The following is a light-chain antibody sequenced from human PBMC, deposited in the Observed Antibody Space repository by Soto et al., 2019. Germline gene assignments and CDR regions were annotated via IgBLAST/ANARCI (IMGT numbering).Light chain of an antibody. CDR2: DVS. Sequence: DIQMTQSPSTLSASVGDRVTITCRASHTIGDWLAWYQQKPGKAPKVLIYDVSNLETGVPSRFSGSGSGTDFTLAISSLQPEDSATYYCLQDINYPWTFGQGTKVDIK. J-gene: IGKJ1*01. CDR1: HTIGDW. V-gene: IGKV1-5*01. CDR3: LQDINYPWT.